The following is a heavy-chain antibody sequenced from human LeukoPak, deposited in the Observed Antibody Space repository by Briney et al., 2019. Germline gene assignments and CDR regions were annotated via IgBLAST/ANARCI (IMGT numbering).Heavy chain of an antibody. J-gene: IGHJ4*02. CDR3: ARDMSISARFFDY. V-gene: IGHV1-69*04. Sequence: ASVKVSCKASGGAFSSYAISWLRQAPGQGLEWMGRIIPILGIANYAQKFQGRVTITADKSTSTAYMELSSLRSEDTAVYYCARDMSISARFFDYWGQGILVTVSS. D-gene: IGHD6-6*01. CDR2: IIPILGIA. CDR1: GGAFSSYA.